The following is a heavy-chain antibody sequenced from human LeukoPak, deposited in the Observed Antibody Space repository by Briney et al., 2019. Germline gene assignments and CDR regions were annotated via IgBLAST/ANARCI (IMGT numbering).Heavy chain of an antibody. CDR1: GYTFTGYY. J-gene: IGHJ4*02. V-gene: IGHV1-2*02. Sequence: GASVKVSCKASGYTFTGYYMHWVRQAPGQGLEWMGWINPNSGGTNYARKFQGRVTMTRDTSISTAYMELSRLRSDDTAVYYCARDGDIVVVPAAIPDYWGQGTLVTVSS. CDR2: INPNSGGT. D-gene: IGHD2-2*01. CDR3: ARDGDIVVVPAAIPDY.